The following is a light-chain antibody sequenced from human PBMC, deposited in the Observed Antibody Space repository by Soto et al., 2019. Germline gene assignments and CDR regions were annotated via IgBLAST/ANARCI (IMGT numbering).Light chain of an antibody. CDR2: STS. CDR1: QNIGNR. Sequence: DLQMTQSPSSLSASLGDRVTITCRSSQNIGNRINWFQQQLGEPPKLLIYSTSSLQNDVPSRFSGRGSGTDFTLTISSLQPEDVATYYCQQSYSVPLTFVGGTKVEFK. V-gene: IGKV1-39*01. CDR3: QQSYSVPLT. J-gene: IGKJ4*01.